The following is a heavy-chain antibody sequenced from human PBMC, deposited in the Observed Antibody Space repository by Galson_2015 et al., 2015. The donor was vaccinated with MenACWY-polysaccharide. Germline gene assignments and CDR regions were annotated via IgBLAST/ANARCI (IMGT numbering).Heavy chain of an antibody. Sequence: SVKVSCKASGYTFTSYAMNWVRQAPGLGLEWMGWINTNTGNPTYAQGFTGRVVFSLDTSVSTAYLLISSLKAEDTAVYYCARGPKQKVSTVPTGRFDYWGQGTLVTVSS. CDR3: ARGPKQKVSTVPTGRFDY. V-gene: IGHV7-4-1*02. CDR2: INTNTGNP. CDR1: GYTFTSYA. J-gene: IGHJ4*02. D-gene: IGHD4-17*01.